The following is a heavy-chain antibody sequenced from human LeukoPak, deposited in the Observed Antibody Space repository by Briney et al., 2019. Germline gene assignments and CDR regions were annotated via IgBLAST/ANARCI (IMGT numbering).Heavy chain of an antibody. CDR3: ARDVPRTSGP. CDR2: IDGNGRTT. D-gene: IGHD3-10*01. Sequence: GGSLRLSCAASGFTFSSEWMHWVRQAPGRGPVWISHIDGNGRTTNYGDSVRGRFTVSRDNAKNTLYLQMNSLRAEDTAVYYCARDVPRTSGPWGQGTLVTVSS. J-gene: IGHJ5*02. CDR1: GFTFSSEW. V-gene: IGHV3-74*01.